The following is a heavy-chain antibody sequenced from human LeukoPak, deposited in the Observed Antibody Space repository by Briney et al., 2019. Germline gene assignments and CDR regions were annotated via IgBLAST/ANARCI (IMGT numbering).Heavy chain of an antibody. CDR2: IIPIFGTA. Sequence: SVKVSCKASGGTFSSYAISWVRQAPGQGLEWMGGIIPIFGTANYAQKFQGRVTITADESTSTAYMELSSLRSEDTAVYYCARDKKDYYDSSGYYYFAFDIWGQGTMVNVSS. J-gene: IGHJ3*02. CDR1: GGTFSSYA. D-gene: IGHD3-22*01. CDR3: ARDKKDYYDSSGYYYFAFDI. V-gene: IGHV1-69*13.